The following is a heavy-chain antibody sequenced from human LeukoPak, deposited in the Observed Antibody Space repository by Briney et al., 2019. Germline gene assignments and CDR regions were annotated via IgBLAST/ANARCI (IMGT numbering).Heavy chain of an antibody. CDR2: INHSGST. CDR1: GGSLSSRDYY. Sequence: KTSETLSLTCIVSGGSLSSRDYYWSWIRQPPGKGLEWIGEINHSGSTNYNPSLKSRVTISVDTSKNQFSLKLSSVTAADTAVYYCATMATYAFDIWGQGTMVTVSS. CDR3: ATMATYAFDI. V-gene: IGHV4-39*07. J-gene: IGHJ3*02. D-gene: IGHD5-24*01.